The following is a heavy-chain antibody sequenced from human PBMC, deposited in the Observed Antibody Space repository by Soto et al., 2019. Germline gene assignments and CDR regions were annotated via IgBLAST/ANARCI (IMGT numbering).Heavy chain of an antibody. V-gene: IGHV4-34*01. CDR2: INHIGST. D-gene: IGHD3-10*01. Sequence: PSETLSLTCAVYGGSFSGYYWSWIRQPPGKGLEWIGEINHIGSTNYNPSLKSRVTISVDTSKNQFSLKLSSVTAADTAVYYCARDGDGSGSYYHNWFDPWGQGTLVTVSS. CDR3: ARDGDGSGSYYHNWFDP. J-gene: IGHJ5*02. CDR1: GGSFSGYY.